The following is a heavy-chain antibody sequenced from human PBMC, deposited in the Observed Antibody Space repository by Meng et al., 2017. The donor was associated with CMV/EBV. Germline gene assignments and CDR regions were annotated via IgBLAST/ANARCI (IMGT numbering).Heavy chain of an antibody. D-gene: IGHD6-6*01. J-gene: IGHJ6*02. CDR2: ISWNSGSI. V-gene: IGHV3-9*01. Sequence: SLKIFCAASGFTFDDYAMHWVRQAPGKGLEWVSGISWNSGSIGYADSVKGRFTISRDNAKNSLYLQMNSLRAEDTALYYCAKGHSSSGFYYYYGMDVWGQGTTVTVSS. CDR3: AKGHSSSGFYYYYGMDV. CDR1: GFTFDDYA.